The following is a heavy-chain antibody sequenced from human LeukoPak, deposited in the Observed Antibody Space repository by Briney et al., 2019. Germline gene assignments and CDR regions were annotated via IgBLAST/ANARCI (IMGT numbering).Heavy chain of an antibody. Sequence: ASVKVSCKASGYSFTGYHMHWVRQAPGQGLEWMGRINPNSGDTNYAQKFQGRVAMTRDTSISTAYMELSRLRSDDTAVYYCARDYCSSTSCLFDYWGQGTLVTVSS. J-gene: IGHJ4*02. V-gene: IGHV1-2*06. D-gene: IGHD2-2*01. CDR1: GYSFTGYH. CDR3: ARDYCSSTSCLFDY. CDR2: INPNSGDT.